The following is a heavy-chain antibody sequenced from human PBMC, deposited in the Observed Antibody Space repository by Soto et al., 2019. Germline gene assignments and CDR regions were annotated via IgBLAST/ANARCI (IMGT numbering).Heavy chain of an antibody. Sequence: EVQLLESGGGLVQPGGSLRLSCAASGFTFSSYSMSWVCQAPGKGLEWVSGFRTGGDDATTYYADSVKGRFTISRDNSKSTLFLQMNSLRPEDTAVYYCARAFSGSYPNFDYWGQGTLVTVSS. D-gene: IGHD1-26*01. CDR2: FRTGGDDATT. V-gene: IGHV3-23*01. J-gene: IGHJ4*02. CDR1: GFTFSSYS. CDR3: ARAFSGSYPNFDY.